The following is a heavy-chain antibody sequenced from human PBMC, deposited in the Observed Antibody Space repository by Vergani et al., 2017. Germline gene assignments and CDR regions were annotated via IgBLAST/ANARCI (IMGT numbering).Heavy chain of an antibody. D-gene: IGHD6-13*01. J-gene: IGHJ4*02. CDR3: AGEGMSTPGIAAAGTYFDY. CDR1: GGSISSGGYY. Sequence: QVQLQESGPGLVKPSQTLSLTCTVSGGSISSGGYYWSWIRQHPGKGLEWIGYIYYSGSTYYNPSLKSRVTISVDTSKNQFSLKLSPVTAADTAVYYCAGEGMSTPGIAAAGTYFDYWGQGTLVTVSS. V-gene: IGHV4-31*03. CDR2: IYYSGST.